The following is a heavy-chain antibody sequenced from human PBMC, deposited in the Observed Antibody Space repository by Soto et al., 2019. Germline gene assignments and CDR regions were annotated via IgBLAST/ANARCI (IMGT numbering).Heavy chain of an antibody. CDR1: GFTFSSYA. Sequence: QVQLVESGGGVVQPGRSLRLSCAASGFTFSSYAMHWVRQAPGKGLEWVAVISYDGSNKYYADSVKGRFTISRDNSKNTLYLQMNSLRAEDTAVYYCVPVHGMDVWGQGTTFTVSS. V-gene: IGHV3-30-3*01. J-gene: IGHJ6*02. CDR3: VPVHGMDV. CDR2: ISYDGSNK. D-gene: IGHD2-2*01.